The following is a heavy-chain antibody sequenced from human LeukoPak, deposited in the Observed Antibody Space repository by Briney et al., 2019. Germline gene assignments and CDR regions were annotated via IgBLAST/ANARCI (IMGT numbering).Heavy chain of an antibody. CDR1: GFTFSGYW. J-gene: IGHJ4*02. D-gene: IGHD6-19*01. CDR3: ARALRLAVNLDY. Sequence: GGSLRLSCAASGFTFSGYWMHWVRQAPGKGLVWVSHIDSDGSSTNYADSVKGRFTISRDNAKNTLYLQMNSPRAEDTAVYYCARALRLAVNLDYWGQGTLVTVSS. CDR2: IDSDGSST. V-gene: IGHV3-74*01.